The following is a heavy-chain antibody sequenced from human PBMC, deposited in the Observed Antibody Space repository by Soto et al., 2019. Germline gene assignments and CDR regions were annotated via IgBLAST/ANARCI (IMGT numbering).Heavy chain of an antibody. Sequence: GGSLRLSCAASGFTFSSYAMSWVRQAPGKGLEWVSAISGSGGSTYYADSVKGRFTISRDNSKNTLYLQMNSLRAEDTAVYYCVVLRFLEWSHDAFDIWGQGTMVTVSS. J-gene: IGHJ3*02. CDR1: GFTFSSYA. CDR2: ISGSGGST. V-gene: IGHV3-23*01. CDR3: VVLRFLEWSHDAFDI. D-gene: IGHD3-3*01.